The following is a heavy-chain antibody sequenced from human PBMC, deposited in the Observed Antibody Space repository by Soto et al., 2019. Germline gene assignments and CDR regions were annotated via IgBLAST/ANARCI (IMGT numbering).Heavy chain of an antibody. V-gene: IGHV4-39*01. CDR3: AGQTFTIAAASYGRSNWFDP. CDR2: IYFTGNT. J-gene: IGHJ5*02. CDR1: GGSITSSSHF. Sequence: SETLSLTCSASGGSITSSSHFWGWVRQPPGKGLEWIGTIYFTGNTYYTPSLKSRLTMYIDTSKNEFSLRLNSVTAADTAVYYCAGQTFTIAAASYGRSNWFDPWGPGTLVTVSS. D-gene: IGHD6-25*01.